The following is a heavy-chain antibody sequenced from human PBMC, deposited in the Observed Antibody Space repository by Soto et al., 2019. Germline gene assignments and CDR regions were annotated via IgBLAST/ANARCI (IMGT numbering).Heavy chain of an antibody. CDR1: GGSITNYY. CDR2: IYDRGST. J-gene: IGHJ4*02. V-gene: IGHV4-59*01. Sequence: SETLSLTCIVSGGSITNYYWSWIRQAPGKGLEWMGYIYDRGSTKYNPSLQSRVTISLDTSKTQFSLKLSSVTAADTVVYYCARAFSSGWYHIDYWGQGTLVTVSS. D-gene: IGHD6-19*01. CDR3: ARAFSSGWYHIDY.